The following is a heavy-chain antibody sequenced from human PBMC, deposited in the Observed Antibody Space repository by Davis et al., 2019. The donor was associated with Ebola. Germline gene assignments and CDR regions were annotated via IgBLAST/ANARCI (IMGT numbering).Heavy chain of an antibody. CDR3: ARNPVAGISWWFDP. J-gene: IGHJ5*02. V-gene: IGHV2-70*11. CDR2: IDWDDDK. CDR1: GFSLSTSGMC. Sequence: SGPTLVKPTQTLTLTCTFSGFSLSTSGMCVSWIRQPPGKALEWLARIDWDDDKYYSTSLKTRLTISKDTSKNQVVLTMTNMDPVDTATYYCARNPVAGISWWFDPWGQGTLVTVSS. D-gene: IGHD6-19*01.